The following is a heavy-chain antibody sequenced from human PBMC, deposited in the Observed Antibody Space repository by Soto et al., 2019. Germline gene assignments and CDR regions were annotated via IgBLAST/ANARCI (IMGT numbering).Heavy chain of an antibody. D-gene: IGHD3-3*01. J-gene: IGHJ5*02. CDR3: ARDFRPDYDFWSGYSERGLNWSDP. V-gene: IGHV6-1*01. Sequence: SQTLSLTCAISGDSVSSNSAAWNWIRQSPSRGLEWLGRTYYRSKWYNDYAVSVKSRITINPDTSKNQFSLQLNSVTPEDTAVYYCARDFRPDYDFWSGYSERGLNWSDPWGQGTLVTVSS. CDR1: GDSVSSNSAA. CDR2: TYYRSKWYN.